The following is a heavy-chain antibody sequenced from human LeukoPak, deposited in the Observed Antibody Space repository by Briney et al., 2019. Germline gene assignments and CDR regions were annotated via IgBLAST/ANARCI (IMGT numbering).Heavy chain of an antibody. V-gene: IGHV4-34*01. D-gene: IGHD3-22*01. J-gene: IGHJ3*02. CDR2: INHSGST. CDR3: ARPTDSSGYYDAFDI. Sequence: SETLCLTCAVYGGSFSGYYWSWIRQPPGKGLEWIGEINHSGSTNYNPSLKSRVTISVDTSKNQFSLKLSSVTAADTAVYYCARPTDSSGYYDAFDIWGQGTIATVSS. CDR1: GGSFSGYY.